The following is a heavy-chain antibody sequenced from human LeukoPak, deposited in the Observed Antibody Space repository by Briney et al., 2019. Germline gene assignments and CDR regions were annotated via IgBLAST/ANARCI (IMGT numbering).Heavy chain of an antibody. CDR2: ISYVGDHR. CDR1: GFTFSDCD. CDR3: GKAFPPLRVAAAGNY. J-gene: IGHJ4*02. Sequence: GRSLSLSCTPSGFTFSDCDMSWFRQAHGKGRRWVSSISYVGDHRYYADSAEGRFTISRHNGEHSLYLQADSLISKHTGVYVCGKAFPPLRVAAAGNYWGQGTLVTVSS. V-gene: IGHV3-21*06. D-gene: IGHD6-25*01.